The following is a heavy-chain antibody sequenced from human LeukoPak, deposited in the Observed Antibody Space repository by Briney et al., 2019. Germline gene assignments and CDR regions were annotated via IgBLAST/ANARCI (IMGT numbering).Heavy chain of an antibody. D-gene: IGHD1-26*01. Sequence: PSETLSLTCAVYGGSFSGYYWSWIRQPPGKGLEWIGEINHSGSTNCNPSLRSRFTISVDTPKNQFTLKLGSVTAADTAVYYCARGRGGGATDYWGQGTLVTVSS. CDR3: ARGRGGGATDY. J-gene: IGHJ4*02. V-gene: IGHV4-34*01. CDR1: GGSFSGYY. CDR2: INHSGST.